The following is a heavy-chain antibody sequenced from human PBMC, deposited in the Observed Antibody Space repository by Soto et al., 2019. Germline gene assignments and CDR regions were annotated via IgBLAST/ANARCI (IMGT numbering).Heavy chain of an antibody. Sequence: GGSLRLSCAAPGINFRSFAMIWVRQAPGKGLQWVASISNNGDATYYADSVKGRFHISRDNSKKTVFLEMNSLRVEDTAVYYCAQLALWFGEFGRGYWGQGALVTVSS. CDR1: GINFRSFA. J-gene: IGHJ4*02. V-gene: IGHV3-23*01. CDR3: AQLALWFGEFGRGY. CDR2: ISNNGDAT. D-gene: IGHD3-10*01.